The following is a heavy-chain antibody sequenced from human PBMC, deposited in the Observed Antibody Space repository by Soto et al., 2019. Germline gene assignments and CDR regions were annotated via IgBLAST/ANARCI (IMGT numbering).Heavy chain of an antibody. D-gene: IGHD6-13*01. CDR2: IIVSGGST. J-gene: IGHJ5*02. CDR3: AKDPKVSSSWYETWYNWFDP. Sequence: RGAPILSWAASGFTLSRYAISWGRQAPGKGLECVSAIIVSGGSTYYADSVKGRFTISRDNSKNTLYLQMNSLRAEDTAVYYCAKDPKVSSSWYETWYNWFDPWGQGTLVTVSS. CDR1: GFTLSRYA. V-gene: IGHV3-23*01.